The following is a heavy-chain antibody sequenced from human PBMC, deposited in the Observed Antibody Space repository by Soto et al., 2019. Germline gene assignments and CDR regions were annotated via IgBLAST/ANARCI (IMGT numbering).Heavy chain of an antibody. CDR2: SFHNGTT. J-gene: IGHJ5*02. Sequence: QLQLQESGSGLVKPSQTLSLTCTVSGVSITSGGHPWNWIRQPPGKGLEWLGSSFHNGTTFYNPSFESRVTISVDRSKNQFSLKLTSVTAADTAMYFCARGVNFYGSGSYVSEYWCATWGQGTLVSVSS. CDR3: ARGVNFYGSGSYVSEYWCAT. V-gene: IGHV4-30-2*01. D-gene: IGHD3-10*01. CDR1: GVSITSGGHP.